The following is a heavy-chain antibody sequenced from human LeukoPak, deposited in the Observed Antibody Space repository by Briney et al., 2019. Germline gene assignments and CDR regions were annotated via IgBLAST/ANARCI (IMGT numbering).Heavy chain of an antibody. V-gene: IGHV1-2*02. CDR2: INPNSGGT. D-gene: IGHD5-12*01. Sequence: SVKVSCKASGYTFTGYYTHWVRQAPGQGLEWMGWINPNSGGTNYAQKFQGRVTMTRDTSISTAYMELSRLRSDDTAVYYCARVATSAYWFDPWGQGTLVTVSS. J-gene: IGHJ5*02. CDR1: GYTFTGYY. CDR3: ARVATSAYWFDP.